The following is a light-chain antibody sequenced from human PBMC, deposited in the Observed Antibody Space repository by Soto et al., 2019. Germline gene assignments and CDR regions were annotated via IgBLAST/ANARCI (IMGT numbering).Light chain of an antibody. CDR3: HQYGSSPST. CDR1: QSVSSSF. V-gene: IGKV3-20*01. J-gene: IGKJ1*01. Sequence: EIVLTQSPGTLSWSPGERATLSCRASQSVSSSFLAWYQQKPGQAPRLLIYGASSRATGIPDRFSGSGSGTDFTLTISRLEPEDFAVYYCHQYGSSPSTFGQGTKVDIK. CDR2: GAS.